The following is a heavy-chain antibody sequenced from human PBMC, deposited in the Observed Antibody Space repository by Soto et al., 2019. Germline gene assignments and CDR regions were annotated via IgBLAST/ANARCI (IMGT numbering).Heavy chain of an antibody. CDR2: ISGSGGST. J-gene: IGHJ4*02. CDR1: GFTFSSYA. D-gene: IGHD6-19*01. CDR3: ARRSSGWYFDY. Sequence: EVQLLESGGGLVQPGGSLRLSCAASGFTFSSYAVNWVRQAPGKGLEWVSVISGSGGSTYYADSVKGRFTISRDNSKNPLYLQMNSLRAEDTAVYYCARRSSGWYFDYWGQGTLVTVSS. V-gene: IGHV3-23*01.